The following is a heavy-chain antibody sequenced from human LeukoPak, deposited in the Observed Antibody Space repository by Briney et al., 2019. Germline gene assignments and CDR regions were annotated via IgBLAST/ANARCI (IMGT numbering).Heavy chain of an antibody. CDR1: GFTFSSYW. CDR3: ARVGSSWYAYFDY. V-gene: IGHV3-7*01. J-gene: IGHJ4*02. CDR2: IKQDGSEK. Sequence: GGSLRLSCAASGFTFSSYWMSWVRQAPGKGLEWVANIKQDGSEKYYVDSVKGRFTISRDNAKNSLYLQMNSLRAEDTAVYYCARVGSSWYAYFDYWGQGTLVTVSS. D-gene: IGHD6-13*01.